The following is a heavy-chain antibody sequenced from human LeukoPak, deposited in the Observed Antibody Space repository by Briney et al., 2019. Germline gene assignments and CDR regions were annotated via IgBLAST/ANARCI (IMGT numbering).Heavy chain of an antibody. CDR3: ARARSYSSSYLDY. J-gene: IGHJ4*02. V-gene: IGHV1-3*01. D-gene: IGHD6-6*01. CDR1: GYTFTNYA. Sequence: GASVKVSCKASGYTFTNYAMHWVRQAPGQRLEWMGWINAGNGNTKYSQKFQGRVTITRDTSASTAYMELSSLRSEDTAVYYCARARSYSSSYLDYWGQGTLVTVSS. CDR2: INAGNGNT.